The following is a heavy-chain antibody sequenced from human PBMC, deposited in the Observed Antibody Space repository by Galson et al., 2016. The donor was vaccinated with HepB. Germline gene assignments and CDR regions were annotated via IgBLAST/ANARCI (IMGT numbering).Heavy chain of an antibody. CDR3: ATRLGYCRGGTCFGRY. J-gene: IGHJ1*01. V-gene: IGHV3-53*01. CDR1: GFSVSDNY. D-gene: IGHD2-15*01. Sequence: SLRLSCAVSGFSVSDNYMSWVRQAPGKGLEWVSLIYGDGRTHHAESVKGRFTISRDNTKNTVYLQMNSLRVEDSAIYYCATRLGYCRGGTCFGRYWGQGSLVIVS. CDR2: IYGDGRT.